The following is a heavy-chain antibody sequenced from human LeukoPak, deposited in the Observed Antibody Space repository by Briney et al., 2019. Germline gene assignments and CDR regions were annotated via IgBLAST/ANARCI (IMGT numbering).Heavy chain of an antibody. V-gene: IGHV1-69*13. Sequence: ASVKVSCQASGVSFSNYVINWVRQAPGQGLEWMGGIIPMFNVGHYAQKFQGRGTITADESTNTAYMELSSLRSEDTAVYYCYAYSNYVGNWFDPWGQGTLVTVSS. D-gene: IGHD4-11*01. CDR1: GVSFSNYV. CDR3: YAYSNYVGNWFDP. J-gene: IGHJ5*02. CDR2: IIPMFNVG.